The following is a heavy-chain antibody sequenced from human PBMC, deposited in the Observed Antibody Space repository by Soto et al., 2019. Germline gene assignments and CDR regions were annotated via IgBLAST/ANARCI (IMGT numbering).Heavy chain of an antibody. CDR1: GGSISSSNW. CDR3: ASRYCISTSCYVGYYGMDV. D-gene: IGHD2-2*01. J-gene: IGHJ6*02. CDR2: IYHSGST. Sequence: QVQLQESGPGLVKPSGTLSLTCAVSGGSISSSNWWSWVRQPPGKGLEWIGEIYHSGSTNYNPSLKTRVPXSXDXTKSQFSLKLRSVTAADTAVYYWASRYCISTSCYVGYYGMDVWGQGTTVTVSS. V-gene: IGHV4-4*02.